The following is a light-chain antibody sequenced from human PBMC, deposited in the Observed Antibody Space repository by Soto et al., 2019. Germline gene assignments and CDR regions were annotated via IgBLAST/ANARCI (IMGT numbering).Light chain of an antibody. CDR1: GSNIGRNS. Sequence: QSVLTQPPSASGTPGQRVSISCSGGGSNIGRNSVNWYQHSPGTAPKLLIDSNNQRPSGVPDRFSGSKSGTSASLAISGLQSEDDADYYCGAWDDSMSGGVFGEGTKVTVL. J-gene: IGLJ3*02. V-gene: IGLV1-44*01. CDR2: SNN. CDR3: GAWDDSMSGGV.